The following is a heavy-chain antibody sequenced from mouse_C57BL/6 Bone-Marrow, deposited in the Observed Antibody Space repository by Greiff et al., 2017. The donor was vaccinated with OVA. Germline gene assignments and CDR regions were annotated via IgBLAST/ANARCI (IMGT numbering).Heavy chain of an antibody. CDR1: GYSFTDYN. V-gene: IGHV1-39*01. CDR3: ARGNYYGSSFAWFAY. CDR2: INPNYGTT. J-gene: IGHJ3*01. Sequence: VQLKESGPELVKPGASVKISCKASGYSFTDYNMNWVKQSNGKSLEWIGVINPNYGTTSYNQKFKGKATLTVDQSSSTAYMQLNSLTSEDSAVDYGARGNYYGSSFAWFAYWGQGTLVTVSA. D-gene: IGHD1-1*01.